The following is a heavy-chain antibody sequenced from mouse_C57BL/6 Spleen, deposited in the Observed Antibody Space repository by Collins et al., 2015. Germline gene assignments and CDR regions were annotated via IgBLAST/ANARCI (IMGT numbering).Heavy chain of an antibody. CDR2: ISYSGST. V-gene: IGHV3-8*01. CDR3: ARSPYYYGSSYGWYFDV. D-gene: IGHD1-1*01. J-gene: IGHJ1*03. Sequence: ITSDYWNWIRKFPGNKLEYMGYISYSGSTYYNPSLKSRISITRDTSKNQYYLQLNSVTTEDTATYYCARSPYYYGSSYGWYFDVWGTGTTVTVSS. CDR1: ITSDY.